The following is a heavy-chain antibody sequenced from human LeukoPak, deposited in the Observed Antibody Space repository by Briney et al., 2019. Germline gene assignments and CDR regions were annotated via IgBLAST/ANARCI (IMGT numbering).Heavy chain of an antibody. V-gene: IGHV3-66*01. CDR2: IYSGGST. J-gene: IGHJ4*02. Sequence: PGGSLRLSCAASGFTFSSYAMSRVRQAPGKGLEWVSVIYSGGSTYYADSVKGRFTISRDNSKNTLYLQMNSLRAEDTAVYYCARDSPRYYFDYWGQGTLVTVSS. CDR1: GFTFSSYA. CDR3: ARDSPRYYFDY.